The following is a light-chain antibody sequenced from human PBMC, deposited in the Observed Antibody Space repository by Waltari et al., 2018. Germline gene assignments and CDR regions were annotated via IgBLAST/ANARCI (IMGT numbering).Light chain of an antibody. CDR3: QQLNAYPLT. CDR1: QGISSY. CDR2: SAS. J-gene: IGKJ1*01. Sequence: DIQLTQSPSFLSASVEDSVTITCRASQGISSYLAWYQQKPGRAPKLLIYSASTLKSGVPSRFSGSGTGTDFTLTISSLQPEDFATYYCQQLNAYPLTFGQGTKVEIK. V-gene: IGKV1-9*01.